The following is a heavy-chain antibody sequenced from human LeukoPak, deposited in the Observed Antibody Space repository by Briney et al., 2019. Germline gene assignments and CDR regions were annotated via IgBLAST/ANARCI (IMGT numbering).Heavy chain of an antibody. CDR2: IYTSGST. J-gene: IGHJ6*02. V-gene: IGHV4-4*07. Sequence: SETLSLTCTVSGGSISSYYWSWIRQPAGKGLEWIGRIYTSGSTNYNPSLKRRVTMSVDTSKNQFSLKLSSVTAADTAVYYCARDRRVVAGTNGMDVWGQGTTVTVSS. CDR3: ARDRRVVAGTNGMDV. D-gene: IGHD6-19*01. CDR1: GGSISSYY.